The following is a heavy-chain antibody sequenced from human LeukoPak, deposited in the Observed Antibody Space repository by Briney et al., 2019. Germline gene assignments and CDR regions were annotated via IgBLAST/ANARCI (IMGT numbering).Heavy chain of an antibody. CDR2: IYYSGST. V-gene: IGHV4-39*07. CDR1: GFSFSTYS. CDR3: ARDRYYYDSSGYYYFDY. Sequence: PGGSLRLSCAASGFSFSTYSMHWVRQPPGKGLEWIGTIYYSGSTYYNPSLQSRVTMSVDTSKNQFSLKLSSVTAADTAVYYCARDRYYYDSSGYYYFDYWGQGTLVTVPS. D-gene: IGHD3-22*01. J-gene: IGHJ4*02.